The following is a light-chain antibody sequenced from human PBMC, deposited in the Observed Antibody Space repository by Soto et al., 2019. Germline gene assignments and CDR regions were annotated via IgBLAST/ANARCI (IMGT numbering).Light chain of an antibody. Sequence: EIVMTQSPATLSVSPGEGVTLSCRASQSITTNLAWYQQKPGQSPRLLIYGVSTRASGIPARFSGSGSGTDFTLTISSLQSEDVAVYYWQQYISWPLTFGGGTNVEI. CDR1: QSITTN. CDR2: GVS. CDR3: QQYISWPLT. J-gene: IGKJ4*01. V-gene: IGKV3D-15*01.